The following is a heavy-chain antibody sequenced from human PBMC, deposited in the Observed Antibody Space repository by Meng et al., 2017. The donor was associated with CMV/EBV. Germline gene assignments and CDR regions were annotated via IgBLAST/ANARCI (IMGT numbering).Heavy chain of an antibody. CDR1: GGSISSRHW. CDR2: IYHSGST. D-gene: IGHD3-22*01. Sequence: SQTLSLTCAVSGGSISSRHWWSWVRQPPGKGLEWIGEIYHSGSTNYNPSLRSRVTISVDKSKNQFSLKLSSVTAADTAVYYCARPHTYYYESSGYSHYYYYAMDVWGQGTTVTVSS. V-gene: IGHV4-4*02. CDR3: ARPHTYYYESSGYSHYYYYAMDV. J-gene: IGHJ6*02.